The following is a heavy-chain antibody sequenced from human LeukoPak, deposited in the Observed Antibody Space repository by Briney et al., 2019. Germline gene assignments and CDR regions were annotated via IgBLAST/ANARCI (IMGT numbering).Heavy chain of an antibody. J-gene: IGHJ4*02. CDR2: IKQDESER. V-gene: IGHV3-7*01. CDR1: GFTFSNFW. CDR3: ARDWGGTHCTSPTCYPFDY. Sequence: GGSLRLSCAASGFTFSNFWMSWVRQAPGKGLEWVANIKQDESERYYVDSVKGRFTISRDNAKNSLYLQMNSLRAEDTAVYYCARDWGGTHCTSPTCYPFDYWGQGTLVTVSS. D-gene: IGHD2-2*01.